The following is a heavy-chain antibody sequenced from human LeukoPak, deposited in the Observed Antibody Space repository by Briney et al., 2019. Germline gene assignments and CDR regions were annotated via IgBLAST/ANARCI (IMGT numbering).Heavy chain of an antibody. CDR2: INSDGSST. V-gene: IGHV3-74*01. CDR3: ARDFGDYGDSGYFDY. CDR1: GFTFSSYW. Sequence: GGSLRLSCAASGFTFSSYWMHWVRQAPGKGLVWVSRINSDGSSTSYADSVKGRFTISRDNAKNTLYPQMNSLRAEDTAVYYCARDFGDYGDSGYFDYWGQGTLVTVSS. D-gene: IGHD4-17*01. J-gene: IGHJ4*02.